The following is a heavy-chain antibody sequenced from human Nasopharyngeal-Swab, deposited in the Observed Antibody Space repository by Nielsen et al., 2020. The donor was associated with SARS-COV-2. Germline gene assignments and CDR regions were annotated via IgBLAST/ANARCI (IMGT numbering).Heavy chain of an antibody. CDR2: IYYSGST. V-gene: IGHV4-39*01. J-gene: IGHJ6*02. D-gene: IGHD3-3*01. CDR3: ARNVRSITIFGVVTDYGMDV. Sequence: SETLSLTCTVSGGSISSSSYYWVWIRQPPGKGLEWIGSIYYSGSTYYNPSLKSRVTISVDTSKNQFSLKLSSVTAADTAVYYCARNVRSITIFGVVTDYGMDVWGQGTTVTVSS. CDR1: GGSISSSSYY.